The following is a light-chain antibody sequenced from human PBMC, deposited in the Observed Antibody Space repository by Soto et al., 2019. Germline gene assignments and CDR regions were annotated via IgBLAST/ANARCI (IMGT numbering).Light chain of an antibody. CDR2: DVS. J-gene: IGLJ2*01. CDR1: SSDVGGYNY. V-gene: IGLV2-14*01. Sequence: QSALTQPASVSGSPGQSITISCTGTSSDVGGYNYVSWYQQHPGKAPKLMIYDVSNRPSGVSNRFSGSKSGVTASLTISGLQAEDEADYYCSSYTSSSTLVFGVGTKLTVI. CDR3: SSYTSSSTLV.